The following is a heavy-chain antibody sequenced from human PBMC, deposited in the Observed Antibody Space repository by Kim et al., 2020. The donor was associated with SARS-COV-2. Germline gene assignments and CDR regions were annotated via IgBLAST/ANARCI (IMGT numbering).Heavy chain of an antibody. Sequence: GGSLRLSCAASGFTFSKAWMSWVRQAPGKGLEGIARIKNGGITDYAAPVKGRVTISRDDSRDTLYMQMSSLKTEDTAVYYCATELGDYGDYLRAWGQGTLVTVSS. CDR1: GFTFSKAW. V-gene: IGHV3-15*01. CDR2: IKNGGIT. J-gene: IGHJ5*02. CDR3: ATELGDYGDYLRA. D-gene: IGHD4-17*01.